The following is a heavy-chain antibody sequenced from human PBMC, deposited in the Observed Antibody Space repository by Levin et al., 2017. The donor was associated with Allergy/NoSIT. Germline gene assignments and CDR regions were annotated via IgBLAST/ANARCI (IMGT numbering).Heavy chain of an antibody. CDR2: ISGSGGST. Sequence: GESLKISCAASGFTFSSYALTWVRQAPGKGLEWVSAISGSGGSTYCADSVKGRFTISRDNSKNTLYLQMNSLRAEDTALYYCAKLRGPYGDYSDYWGQGTLVTVSS. CDR1: GFTFSSYA. V-gene: IGHV3-23*01. CDR3: AKLRGPYGDYSDY. J-gene: IGHJ4*02. D-gene: IGHD4-17*01.